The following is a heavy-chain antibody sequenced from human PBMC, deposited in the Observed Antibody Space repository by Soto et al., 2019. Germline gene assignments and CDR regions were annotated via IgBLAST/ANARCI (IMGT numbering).Heavy chain of an antibody. Sequence: QVQLQESGPGLVKPSETLSLTCTVSGGSISSYHWSWIRQPPGKGLEWIGEVYNSGSTNYNPSLTNRVTISADTSKNHLSLSLSSVTAADTAVYFCAKEMGYCTTTSCHAGPLYYYMDVWGKGTTVTVSS. CDR3: AKEMGYCTTTSCHAGPLYYYMDV. D-gene: IGHD2-2*01. V-gene: IGHV4-59*01. CDR2: VYNSGST. CDR1: GGSISSYH. J-gene: IGHJ6*03.